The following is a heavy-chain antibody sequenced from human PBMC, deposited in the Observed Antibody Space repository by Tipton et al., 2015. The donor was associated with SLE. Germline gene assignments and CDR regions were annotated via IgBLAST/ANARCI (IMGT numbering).Heavy chain of an antibody. V-gene: IGHV4-31*03. Sequence: TLSLTCTASSGSIDRADSYWSWIRHYPEKGLEWIGYIHNSGQTHYNPSVESRLSLSLDTSKNQFSLRLNSVTAADTAVYYCARSMLEPTRRYFDYWGQGILVTVSS. J-gene: IGHJ4*02. CDR1: SGSIDRADSY. CDR3: ARSMLEPTRRYFDY. D-gene: IGHD1-1*01. CDR2: IHNSGQT.